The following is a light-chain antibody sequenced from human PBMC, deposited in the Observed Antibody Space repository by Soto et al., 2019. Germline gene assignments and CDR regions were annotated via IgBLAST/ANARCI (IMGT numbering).Light chain of an antibody. Sequence: QSVLTQPASVSGSPGQSITISCTGTSSDVGGYNSVSWYQQFPDKAPKLMIYDVSNRPSGVSNRFSGSKSGNTASLTISGLQAEDEADYYCSSYTSSSTLMLFGGGTKLTVL. CDR1: SSDVGGYNS. J-gene: IGLJ2*01. CDR2: DVS. V-gene: IGLV2-14*01. CDR3: SSYTSSSTLML.